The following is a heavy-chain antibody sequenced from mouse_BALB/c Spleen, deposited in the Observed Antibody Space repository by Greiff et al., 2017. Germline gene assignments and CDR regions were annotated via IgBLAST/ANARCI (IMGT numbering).Heavy chain of an antibody. CDR1: GYTFTSYW. V-gene: IGHV1-7*01. Sequence: QVQLQQSGAELAKPGASVKMSCKASGYTFTSYWMHWVKQRPGQGLEWIGYINPSTGYTEYNQKFKDKATLTADKSSSTAYMQLSSLTSEDSAVYYCARSTMITMAYWGQGTLVTVSA. CDR2: INPSTGYT. CDR3: ARSTMITMAY. J-gene: IGHJ3*01. D-gene: IGHD2-4*01.